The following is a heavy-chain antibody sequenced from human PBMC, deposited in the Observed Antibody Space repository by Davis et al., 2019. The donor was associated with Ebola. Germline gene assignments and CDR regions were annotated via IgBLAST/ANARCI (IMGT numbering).Heavy chain of an antibody. CDR2: ISGSGGST. Sequence: GESLKISCAASGFTFSSYAMSWVRQAPGKGLEWVSAISGSGGSTYYADSVKGRFTISRDNSKNTLYLQMNSLRAEDTAVYYCAKDLGNWGSLFDYWGQGTLVTVSS. CDR3: AKDLGNWGSLFDY. D-gene: IGHD7-27*01. J-gene: IGHJ4*02. CDR1: GFTFSSYA. V-gene: IGHV3-23*01.